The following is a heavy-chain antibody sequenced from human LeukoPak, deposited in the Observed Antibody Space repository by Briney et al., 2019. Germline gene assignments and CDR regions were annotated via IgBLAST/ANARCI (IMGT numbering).Heavy chain of an antibody. Sequence: PGGSLRLSCAASGFTFSSYSMNWVRQAPGKGLEWVSSISSSSSYIYYADSVKGRFTISRDNAKNSLYLQINSLRAEDTAVYYCARARGGIAARTSIDYWGQGTLVTVSS. D-gene: IGHD6-6*01. V-gene: IGHV3-21*01. CDR2: ISSSSSYI. CDR1: GFTFSSYS. J-gene: IGHJ4*02. CDR3: ARARGGIAARTSIDY.